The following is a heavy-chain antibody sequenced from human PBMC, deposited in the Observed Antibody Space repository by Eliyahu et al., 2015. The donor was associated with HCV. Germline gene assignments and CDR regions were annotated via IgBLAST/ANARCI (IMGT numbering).Heavy chain of an antibody. CDR3: TSYDSSGYQPSIDY. D-gene: IGHD3-22*01. J-gene: IGHJ4*02. V-gene: IGHV3-49*05. Sequence: EVQLVESGGGLVKPGRSLRLSCTASGFTFGXXAMSWFRQXPGKGLEWVGFIRSKAYGGTTEYAASVKGRFTISRDDSKSIAYLQMNSLKTEDTAVYYCTSYDSSGYQPSIDYWGQGTLVTVSS. CDR2: IRSKAYGGTT. CDR1: GFTFGXXA.